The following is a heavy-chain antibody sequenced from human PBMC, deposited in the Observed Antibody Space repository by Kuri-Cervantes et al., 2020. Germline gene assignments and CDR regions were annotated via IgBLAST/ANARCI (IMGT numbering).Heavy chain of an antibody. CDR2: IYYSGST. CDR3: ARGPYYYDSSGYYYDYYYYGMDV. Sequence: SETLSLTCTVSGGSISSYYWSWIRQPPGKGLEWIGYIYYSGSTNYNPSLKSRVTISVDTSKNQFSLKLSSVTAADTAVYYCARGPYYYDSSGYYYDYYYYGMDVWGQGTTVTVSS. CDR1: GGSISSYY. V-gene: IGHV4-59*01. J-gene: IGHJ6*02. D-gene: IGHD3-22*01.